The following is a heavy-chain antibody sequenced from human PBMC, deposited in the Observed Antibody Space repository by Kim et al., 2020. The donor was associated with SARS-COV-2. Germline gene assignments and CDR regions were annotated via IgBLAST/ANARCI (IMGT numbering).Heavy chain of an antibody. V-gene: IGHV1-69*01. D-gene: IGHD4-17*01. J-gene: IGHJ6*02. CDR3: ARVHGDYYYYGMDV. Sequence: EQKFQGRVTITADESTSTAYMELSSLRSEDTAVYYCARVHGDYYYYGMDVWGQGTTVTVSS.